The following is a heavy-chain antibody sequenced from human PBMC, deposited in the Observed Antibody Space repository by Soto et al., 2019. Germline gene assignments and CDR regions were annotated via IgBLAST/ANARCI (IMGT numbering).Heavy chain of an antibody. CDR2: SRNKANSYTT. CDR1: GFTFSDHY. J-gene: IGHJ4*02. D-gene: IGHD3-16*01. CDR3: IRIRSYDPDY. V-gene: IGHV3-72*01. Sequence: EVQLVESGGGLVQPGGSLRLSCAVSGFTFSDHYMDWVRQAPGKGLEWVGRSRNKANSYTTEYAASVKGRFTISRDDSKNSLYLQMNSLNTEDTAVYYRIRIRSYDPDYWGQGTLVTVSS.